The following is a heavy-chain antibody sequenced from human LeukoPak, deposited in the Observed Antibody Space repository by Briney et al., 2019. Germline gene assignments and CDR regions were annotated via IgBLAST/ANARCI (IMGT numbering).Heavy chain of an antibody. CDR2: ISSSSSYI. CDR3: ARAEMYSSSWYY. Sequence: PGESLRLSCAASGFAFSSYSMNWVRQAPGKGLEWVSSISSSSSYIYYADSVKGRFTISRDNAKNSLYLQMNSLRAEDTAVYYCARAEMYSSSWYYWGRGTLVTVSS. CDR1: GFAFSSYS. V-gene: IGHV3-21*01. D-gene: IGHD6-13*01. J-gene: IGHJ4*02.